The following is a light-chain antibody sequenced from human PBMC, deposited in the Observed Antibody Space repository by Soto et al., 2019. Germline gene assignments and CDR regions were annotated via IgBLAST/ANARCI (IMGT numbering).Light chain of an antibody. CDR1: QSVYSNY. CDR3: HQYAGPFT. Sequence: EIVLTQSPGTLSLSPGERATLSCRASQSVYSNYLAWYRQTPGRATKLLIYGASIRLPGIPDRFSGSGSGTDFTLTISRLEPEDSGVYYCHQYAGPFTFGQGTRLEIK. CDR2: GAS. J-gene: IGKJ5*01. V-gene: IGKV3-20*01.